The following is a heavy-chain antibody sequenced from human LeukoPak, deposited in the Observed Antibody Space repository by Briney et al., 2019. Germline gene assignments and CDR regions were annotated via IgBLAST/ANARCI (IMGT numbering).Heavy chain of an antibody. Sequence: ASVKVSCKASGYTFTGYYMQWVRQAPGQGLEWMGWINPNSGGTNYAQKFQGRVTMTRDTSISTAYMELSRLRSDDTAVYYCARDSTTMVRGVIIAVGLDPWGQGTLVTVSS. CDR2: INPNSGGT. V-gene: IGHV1-2*02. CDR3: ARDSTTMVRGVIIAVGLDP. D-gene: IGHD3-10*01. J-gene: IGHJ5*02. CDR1: GYTFTGYY.